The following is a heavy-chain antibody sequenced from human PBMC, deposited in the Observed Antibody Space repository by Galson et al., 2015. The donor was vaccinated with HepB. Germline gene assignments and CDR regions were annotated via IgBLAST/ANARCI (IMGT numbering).Heavy chain of an antibody. J-gene: IGHJ3*02. CDR3: ARAGVEGYCTNGVCSTSTDAFDI. D-gene: IGHD2-8*01. CDR2: IYTSGST. Sequence: TLSLTCTVAGGSISSGSYYWSWIRQPAGKGLEWIGRIYTSGSTNYNPSLKSRVTISVDTSKNQFSLKLSTVTAADTAVYYCARAGVEGYCTNGVCSTSTDAFDIWGQGTMVTVSS. V-gene: IGHV4-61*02. CDR1: GGSISSGSYY.